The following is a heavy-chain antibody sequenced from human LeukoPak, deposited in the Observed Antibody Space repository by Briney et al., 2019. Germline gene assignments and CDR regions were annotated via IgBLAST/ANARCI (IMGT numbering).Heavy chain of an antibody. D-gene: IGHD5-12*01. V-gene: IGHV3-66*02. CDR2: IYSGGST. Sequence: GGSLRLSCAASGFTFSSYSMNWVRQAPGKGLEWVSVIYSGGSTYYADSVKGRFTISRDNSKNTLYLQMNSLRAEDTAVYYCARVEWLRFSGFDYWAREPWSPSPQ. J-gene: IGHJ4*02. CDR1: GFTFSSYS. CDR3: ARVEWLRFSGFDY.